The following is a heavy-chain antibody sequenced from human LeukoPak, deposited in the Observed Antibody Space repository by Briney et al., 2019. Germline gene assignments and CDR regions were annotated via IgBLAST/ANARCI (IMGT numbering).Heavy chain of an antibody. CDR1: GFTFSSYT. D-gene: IGHD3-22*01. Sequence: GGSLRLSCAASGFTFSSYTMSWVRQAAGKGLEWVSAMSGSGGSTDYADSVKGRFTISRDNSKNTLYLQMNSLRAEDTAVYYCAKDPGVVVRNRYFQHWGQGTLVTVSS. CDR2: MSGSGGST. CDR3: AKDPGVVVRNRYFQH. V-gene: IGHV3-23*01. J-gene: IGHJ1*01.